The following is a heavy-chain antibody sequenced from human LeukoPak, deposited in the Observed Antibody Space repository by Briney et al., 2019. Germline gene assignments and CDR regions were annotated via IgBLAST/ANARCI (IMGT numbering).Heavy chain of an antibody. J-gene: IGHJ4*02. CDR3: ARGVTSLYFDY. Sequence: PSETLSLTCTVSGGSISSYYWSWIRQPPGKGLEWIGYIYHSGSTYYNPSLKSRVTISVDRSKNQLSLNLSSVTAADTAVYYCARGVTSLYFDYWGQGTLVTVSS. CDR2: IYHSGST. CDR1: GGSISSYY. V-gene: IGHV4-59*12. D-gene: IGHD3-16*02.